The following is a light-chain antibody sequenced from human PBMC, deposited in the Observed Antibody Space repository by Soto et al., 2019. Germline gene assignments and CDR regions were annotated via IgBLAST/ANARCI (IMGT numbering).Light chain of an antibody. Sequence: QSALTQPPSASGSPGQSVTISCTGTKNDIGVYDFVSWYQHHPGKAPRLIIYEVVQRPSGVPDRFSGSKSGNTASLTVSGLQAADEADYYCSSYTSSNTVFGGGTKLTVL. CDR1: KNDIGVYDF. CDR2: EVV. CDR3: SSYTSSNTV. J-gene: IGLJ3*02. V-gene: IGLV2-8*01.